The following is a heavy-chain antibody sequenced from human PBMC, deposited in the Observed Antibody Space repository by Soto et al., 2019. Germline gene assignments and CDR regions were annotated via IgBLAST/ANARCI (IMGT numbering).Heavy chain of an antibody. D-gene: IGHD3-10*01. CDR2: INPSGGST. V-gene: IGHV1-46*03. Sequence: ASVKVSCKASGSTFTSYCMHWVRQAPGQGLEWMGIINPSGGSTSYAQKFQGRVTMTRDTSTSTVYMELSSLRSENTAVYYCARDSSAITMVRGVISPGFDYWGQGTLVTVS. J-gene: IGHJ4*02. CDR1: GSTFTSYC. CDR3: ARDSSAITMVRGVISPGFDY.